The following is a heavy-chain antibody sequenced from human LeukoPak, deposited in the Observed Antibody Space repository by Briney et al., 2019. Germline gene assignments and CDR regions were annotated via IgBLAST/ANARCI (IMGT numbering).Heavy chain of an antibody. D-gene: IGHD1-26*01. J-gene: IGHJ4*02. CDR1: GFTFSDYY. V-gene: IGHV3-11*01. Sequence: PGGSRRLSCAASGFTFSDYYISWIRQAPGKGLEWVAYISSSGSTIYCADSVKGRFTISRDNAKTSLSLKMNSLRAEDTAVYYCARAHSYIVGAINGRAFDYWGQGTLVTVSS. CDR2: ISSSGSTI. CDR3: ARAHSYIVGAINGRAFDY.